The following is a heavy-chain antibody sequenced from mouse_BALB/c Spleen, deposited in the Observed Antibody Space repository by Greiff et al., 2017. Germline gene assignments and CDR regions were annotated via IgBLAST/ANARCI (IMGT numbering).Heavy chain of an antibody. J-gene: IGHJ3*01. Sequence: EVMLVESGGGLVKPGGSLKLSCAASGFTFSDYYMYWVRQTPEKRLEWVATISDGGSYTYYPDSVKGRFTISRDNAKNNLYLQMSSLKSEDTAMYYCARDKEDYRYDVFAYWGQGTLVTVSA. V-gene: IGHV5-4*02. CDR3: ARDKEDYRYDVFAY. CDR1: GFTFSDYY. CDR2: ISDGGSYT. D-gene: IGHD2-14*01.